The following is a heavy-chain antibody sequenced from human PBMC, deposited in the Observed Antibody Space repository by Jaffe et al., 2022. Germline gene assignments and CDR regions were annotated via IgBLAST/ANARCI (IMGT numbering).Heavy chain of an antibody. J-gene: IGHJ4*02. V-gene: IGHV4-38-2*01. CDR2: IYHSGST. Sequence: QVQLQESGPGLVKPSETLSLTCAVSGYSISSGYYWGWIRQPPGKGLEWIGSIYHSGSTYYNPSLKSRVTISVDTSKNQFSLKLSSVTAADTAVYYCARSIAGYCSGGSCYYFDYWGQGTLVTVSS. CDR1: GYSISSGYY. D-gene: IGHD2-15*01. CDR3: ARSIAGYCSGGSCYYFDY.